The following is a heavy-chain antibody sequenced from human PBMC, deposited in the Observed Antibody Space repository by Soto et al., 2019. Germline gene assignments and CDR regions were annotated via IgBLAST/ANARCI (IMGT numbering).Heavy chain of an antibody. D-gene: IGHD5-12*01. CDR3: TSVLHFVATAGSSYHYYYAMDV. V-gene: IGHV3-30*12. J-gene: IGHJ6*01. Sequence: SAFIFGSSAMQWTRQTPGNALEWVAVISYDGSNKYYADSVKGRFTSSRDNSKNTVFLQMNSLKVEDTGVYYCTSVLHFVATAGSSYHYYYAMDVWGQGTTVTVSS. CDR2: ISYDGSNK. CDR1: AFIFGSSA.